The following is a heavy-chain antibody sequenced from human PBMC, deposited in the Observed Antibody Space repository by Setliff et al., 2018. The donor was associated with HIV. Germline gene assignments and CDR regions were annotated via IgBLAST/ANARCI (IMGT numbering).Heavy chain of an antibody. J-gene: IGHJ3*02. CDR1: GYSISIGYY. Sequence: ETLSLTCAVSGYSISIGYYWGWIRQPPGKGLEWIGIIYHSGHSFYSPSLKSRVTVSVDKSKNQFSLRLNSVTAADTAMYYCARHRRPLGNYRDAVDIWGQETMVTVSS. V-gene: IGHV4-38-2*01. CDR2: IYHSGHS. D-gene: IGHD3-10*01. CDR3: ARHRRPLGNYRDAVDI.